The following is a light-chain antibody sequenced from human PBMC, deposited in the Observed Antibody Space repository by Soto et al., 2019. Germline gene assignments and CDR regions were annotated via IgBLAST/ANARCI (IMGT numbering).Light chain of an antibody. V-gene: IGLV2-8*01. Sequence: QSALTQPPSASGSPGQSVTISCTGTSSDVGGYNYVSWYQQHPGKVPKLLVYEVNKRPSGVPDRSSGSKSGNTASLTVAGLKAEDEADYYCTSYAGGNNVFGTGTKLTVL. CDR1: SSDVGGYNY. CDR3: TSYAGGNNV. J-gene: IGLJ1*01. CDR2: EVN.